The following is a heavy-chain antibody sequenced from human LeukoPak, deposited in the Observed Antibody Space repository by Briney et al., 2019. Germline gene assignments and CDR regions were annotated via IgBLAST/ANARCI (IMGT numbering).Heavy chain of an antibody. V-gene: IGHV3-30*02. Sequence: GGSLRLSCAASGFTFSSYGMHWVRQAPGKGLEWVAFIRYDRSDKYYADSVKGRFTISRDDSKNTLYLQMNSLRAEDTAVYYCARDNSVRDEAWWFNPWGQGTLVTVSS. CDR2: IRYDRSDK. D-gene: IGHD5-24*01. CDR3: ARDNSVRDEAWWFNP. J-gene: IGHJ5*02. CDR1: GFTFSSYG.